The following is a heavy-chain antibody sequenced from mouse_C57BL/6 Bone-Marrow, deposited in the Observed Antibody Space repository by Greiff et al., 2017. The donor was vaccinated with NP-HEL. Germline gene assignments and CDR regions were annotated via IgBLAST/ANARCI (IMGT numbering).Heavy chain of an antibody. CDR2: IYPGSGST. V-gene: IGHV1-55*01. D-gene: IGHD3-2*02. CDR3: ARREGSSGYDFDY. CDR1: GYTFTSYW. J-gene: IGHJ2*01. Sequence: VQLQQPGAELVKPGASVKMSCKASGYTFTSYWITWVKQRPGQGLEWIGDIYPGSGSTNYNEKFKSKATLTVDTSSSTAYMQLSSLTSEDSAVYYCARREGSSGYDFDYWGQGTTLTVSS.